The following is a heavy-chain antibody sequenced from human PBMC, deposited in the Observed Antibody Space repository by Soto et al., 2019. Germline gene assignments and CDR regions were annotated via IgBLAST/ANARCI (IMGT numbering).Heavy chain of an antibody. Sequence: GGSLRLSCAASGFTFSSYGMHWVRQAPGKGLEWVAVISYDGSNKYYADSVKGRFTISRDNSKNTLYLQMNSLRAEDTAVYYCAKDSRALVVITWIRMFDPWGQGTLVTVSS. CDR3: AKDSRALVVITWIRMFDP. CDR2: ISYDGSNK. CDR1: GFTFSSYG. V-gene: IGHV3-30*18. D-gene: IGHD3-22*01. J-gene: IGHJ5*02.